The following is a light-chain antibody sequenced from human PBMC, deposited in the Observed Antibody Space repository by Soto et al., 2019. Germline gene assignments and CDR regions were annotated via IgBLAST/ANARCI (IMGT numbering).Light chain of an antibody. J-gene: IGKJ1*01. CDR3: QQFHTYS. CDR2: K. Sequence: DIQLTQSPSTLSASVGDRVIITCRASQSISGWMAWYQQKPGKAPSLLIYKTLKSGVPSRFSGSGSGTEFTLIISSLQPDDFATYFCQQFHTYSFGQGTTVEIK. CDR1: QSISGW. V-gene: IGKV1-5*03.